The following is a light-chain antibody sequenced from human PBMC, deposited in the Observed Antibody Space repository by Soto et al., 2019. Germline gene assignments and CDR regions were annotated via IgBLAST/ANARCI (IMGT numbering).Light chain of an antibody. CDR3: SSYTSSSTLVV. CDR1: GSDIGGYNH. V-gene: IGLV2-14*01. J-gene: IGLJ2*01. CDR2: EVS. Sequence: QSALTQPASVSGSPGQSITISCTGTGSDIGGYNHVSWYQHHPGKAPKLIIYEVSNRPSGVSNRFSGSKSGNTASLTISGLQAEDEADYYCSSYTSSSTLVVFGGGTKLTVL.